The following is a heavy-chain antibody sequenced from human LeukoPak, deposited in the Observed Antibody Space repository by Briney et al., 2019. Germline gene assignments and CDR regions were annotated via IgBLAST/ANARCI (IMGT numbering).Heavy chain of an antibody. CDR1: GGSISSYY. V-gene: IGHV4-59*01. CDR2: IYYSGST. D-gene: IGHD3-22*01. CDR3: ARGTRPDYYDSSGYDLDY. Sequence: SETLSLTCTVPGGSISSYYWSWIRQPPGKGLEWVGYIYYSGSTNYNPSLKSRVTISVDTSKNQFSLNLNSVTAADTAVYYCARGTRPDYYDSSGYDLDYWGQGTLVTVSS. J-gene: IGHJ4*02.